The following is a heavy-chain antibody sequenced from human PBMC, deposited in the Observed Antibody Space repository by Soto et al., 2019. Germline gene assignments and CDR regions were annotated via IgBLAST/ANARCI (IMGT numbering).Heavy chain of an antibody. J-gene: IGHJ6*02. CDR1: GFTFSSYG. D-gene: IGHD2-15*01. CDR3: EKGGKDFPYGMDA. V-gene: IGHV3-33*06. CDR2: IWYDGSNK. Sequence: PGGSLRLSCAASGFTFSSYGMHWVRQAPGKGLEWVAVIWYDGSNKYYADSVKGRFTISRDNSKNTLYLQMNSLRAEDTAVYYCEKGGKDFPYGMDAWGQGTTVTVSS.